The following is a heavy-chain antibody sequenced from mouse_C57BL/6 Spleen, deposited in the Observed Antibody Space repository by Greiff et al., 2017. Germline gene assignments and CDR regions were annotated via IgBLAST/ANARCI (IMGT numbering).Heavy chain of an antibody. V-gene: IGHV1-39*01. D-gene: IGHD4-1*01. Sequence: EVQLQQSGPELVKTGASVKISCKASGYSFTDYNMNWVKQSNGKSLEWIGVINPNYGTTSYNQKFKGKATLTVDQSSSTAYMQLNSLTSEDSAVYYCARRGGTGPYYYAMDYWGQGTSVTVSS. CDR3: ARRGGTGPYYYAMDY. J-gene: IGHJ4*01. CDR2: INPNYGTT. CDR1: GYSFTDYN.